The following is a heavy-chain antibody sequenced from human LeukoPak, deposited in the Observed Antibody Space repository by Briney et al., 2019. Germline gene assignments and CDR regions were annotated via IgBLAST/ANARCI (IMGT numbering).Heavy chain of an antibody. CDR3: ASPSSGQSFDI. CDR1: GFIVSSNY. V-gene: IGHV3-53*01. CDR2: IYTGGNT. D-gene: IGHD6-19*01. Sequence: GGSLRLSCAASGFIVSSNYMNWVRQAPGKGLEWVSVIYTGGNTYYADSVKGRFTISRDNSKNTLYLQMHSLRAEDTAVYYCASPSSGQSFDIWGQGTMVTVSS. J-gene: IGHJ3*02.